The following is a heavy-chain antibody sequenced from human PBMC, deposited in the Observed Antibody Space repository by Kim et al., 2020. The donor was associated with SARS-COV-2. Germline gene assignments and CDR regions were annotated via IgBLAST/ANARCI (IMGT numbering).Heavy chain of an antibody. D-gene: IGHD6-13*01. CDR2: INPNSGGT. CDR3: ARDTIAAAGLPQTRCYYYYGSVV. CDR1: GYTFTGYY. V-gene: IGHV1-2*04. Sequence: ASVKVSCKASGYTFTGYYMHWVRQAPGQGLEWMGGINPNSGGTNYAQKFQGWVTMTRDTSSSTAYMELSRLRSDDTDVYYCARDTIAAAGLPQTRCYYYYGSVVWGKETTVPVAS. J-gene: IGHJ6*04.